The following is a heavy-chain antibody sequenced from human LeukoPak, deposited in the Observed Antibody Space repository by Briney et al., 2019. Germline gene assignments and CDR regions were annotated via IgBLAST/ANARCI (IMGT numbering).Heavy chain of an antibody. V-gene: IGHV3-30*18. J-gene: IGHJ4*02. CDR2: ISYDGSNK. D-gene: IGHD6-13*01. CDR1: GFTISSDY. Sequence: GGSLRLSCAASGFTISSDYMTWVRQAPGKGLEWVAVISYDGSNKYYADSVKGRFTISRDNSKNTLYLQMNSLRAEDTAVYYCAKSYSSSWYGLDYWGQGTLVTVSS. CDR3: AKSYSSSWYGLDY.